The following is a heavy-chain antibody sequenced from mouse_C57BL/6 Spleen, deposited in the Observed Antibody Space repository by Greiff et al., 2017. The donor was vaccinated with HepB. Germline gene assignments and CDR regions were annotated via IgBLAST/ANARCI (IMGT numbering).Heavy chain of an antibody. CDR3: TIGPTGDY. Sequence: VQLKQSGAELVRPGASVKLSCTASGFNIKDDYMHWVKQRPEQGLEWIGWIDPENGDTEYASKFQGKATITADTSSNTAYLQLSSLTSEDTAVYYCTIGPTGDYWGQGTTLTVSS. J-gene: IGHJ2*01. CDR2: IDPENGDT. CDR1: GFNIKDDY. V-gene: IGHV14-4*01.